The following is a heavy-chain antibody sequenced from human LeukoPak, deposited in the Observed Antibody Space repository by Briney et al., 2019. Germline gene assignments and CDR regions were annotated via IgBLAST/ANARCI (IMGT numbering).Heavy chain of an antibody. D-gene: IGHD6-19*01. CDR2: INSDGSST. J-gene: IGHJ4*02. CDR1: GFTFSRNW. V-gene: IGHV3-74*01. CDR3: VRDLGIAVAPGY. Sequence: PGGSLRLSCAASGFTFSRNWMHWVRQAPGKGLVWVSRINSDGSSTNYADSVKGRFTISSVNAKNTLHLQMNSLRDEDTAVYYCVRDLGIAVAPGYWGQGTLVTVSS.